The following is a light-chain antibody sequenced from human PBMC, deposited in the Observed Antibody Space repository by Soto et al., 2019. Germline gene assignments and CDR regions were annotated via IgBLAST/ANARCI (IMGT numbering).Light chain of an antibody. Sequence: QSVLTQPPSASGSPGQSVAISCTGTSSDVGGYIYVSWYQQHPGKAPKLMIYDVTSRPSGVSYRFSGSKSGNTASLTISGLQAEDEADYYCSSYTTSSSYVLGTGTKVTVL. J-gene: IGLJ1*01. CDR1: SSDVGGYIY. V-gene: IGLV2-14*01. CDR2: DVT. CDR3: SSYTTSSSYV.